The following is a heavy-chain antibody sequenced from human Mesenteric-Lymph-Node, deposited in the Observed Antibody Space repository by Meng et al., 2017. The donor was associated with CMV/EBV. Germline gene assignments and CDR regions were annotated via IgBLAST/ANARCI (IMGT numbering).Heavy chain of an antibody. CDR1: GFTFSSYG. CDR2: IRYDGSNN. V-gene: IGHV3-30*02. D-gene: IGHD3-3*01. Sequence: GESLKISCAASGFTFSSYGMHWVRQAPGKGLEWVAFIRYDGSNNYYTDSVKGRFTISRDNSKNTLYLQMNSLRAEDTAVYYCAKDLSISRFLEWSSGFDYWGQGTLVTVSS. J-gene: IGHJ4*02. CDR3: AKDLSISRFLEWSSGFDY.